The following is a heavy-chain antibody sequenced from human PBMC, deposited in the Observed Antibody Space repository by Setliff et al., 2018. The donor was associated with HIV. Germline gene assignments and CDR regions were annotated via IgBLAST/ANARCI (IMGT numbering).Heavy chain of an antibody. J-gene: IGHJ4*02. CDR2: IYYSGST. Sequence: KASETLSLTCSVSGGSILINGFYWSWIRQHSGKGLEWIGYIYYSGSTYYNPSLESRLIMSVDPSKNQFSLKLNSVTAADTAVYYCARGRNFRDIRDSLFDLWGQGTLVTVSS. CDR3: ARGRNFRDIRDSLFDL. CDR1: GGSILINGFY. D-gene: IGHD2-15*01. V-gene: IGHV4-31*03.